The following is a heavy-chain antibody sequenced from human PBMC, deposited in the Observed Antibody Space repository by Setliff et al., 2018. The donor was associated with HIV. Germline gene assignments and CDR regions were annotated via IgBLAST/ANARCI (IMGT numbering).Heavy chain of an antibody. Sequence: PSETLSLTCTVSGGSFSSATYSWIWIRQPAGKGLEYIGLIYTSGNTRYNPSLKSRLSISVDTSKNQISLKLSSVTAADTAVYYCAQLVEVRGAANDYFDCWGQGTLVTVSS. CDR2: IYTSGNT. CDR3: AQLVEVRGAANDYFDC. V-gene: IGHV4-61*02. D-gene: IGHD3-10*01. J-gene: IGHJ4*02. CDR1: GGSFSSATYS.